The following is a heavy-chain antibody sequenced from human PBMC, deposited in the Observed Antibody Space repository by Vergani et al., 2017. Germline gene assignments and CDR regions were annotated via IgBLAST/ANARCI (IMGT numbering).Heavy chain of an antibody. Sequence: VQLVESGGVVVQPGGSLRLSCAASGFTFSDHYMDWVRQAPGKGLEWVGRTRNKFKNYTTEYAASVKGRFTISRDDSKNSLYLQMNSLKTEDTAVYYCARGHNGMDVWGRGTTVTVSS. J-gene: IGHJ6*02. CDR3: ARGHNGMDV. CDR1: GFTFSDHY. CDR2: TRNKFKNYTT. V-gene: IGHV3-72*01.